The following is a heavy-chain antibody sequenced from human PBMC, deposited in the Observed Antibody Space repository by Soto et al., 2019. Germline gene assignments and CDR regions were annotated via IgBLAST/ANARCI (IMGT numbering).Heavy chain of an antibody. CDR1: GGSFSGYY. CDR2: INHSGST. CDR3: ATAVVAYYMDV. V-gene: IGHV4-34*01. J-gene: IGHJ6*03. Sequence: SETLSLTCAVYGGSFSGYYWSWIRQPPGKGLEWIGEINHSGSTNYNPSLKSRVTISVDTSRNQFSLKLSSVTAADTAVYYCATAVVAYYMDVWGKGTTVTVS.